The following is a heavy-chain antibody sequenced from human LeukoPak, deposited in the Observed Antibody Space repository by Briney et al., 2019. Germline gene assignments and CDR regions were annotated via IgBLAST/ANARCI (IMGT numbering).Heavy chain of an antibody. CDR3: ARGGYGDYLLYYYYGMDV. CDR2: INHSGGT. Sequence: SETLSLTCVVYGGSFSGHYWTWIRQPPGKGLEWIGEINHSGGTNYVPSLKSRVTISVDTTKVQFSLKLSSVTAADTAVYYCARGGYGDYLLYYYYGMDVWGQGTTVTVSS. D-gene: IGHD4-17*01. J-gene: IGHJ6*02. V-gene: IGHV4-34*01. CDR1: GGSFSGHY.